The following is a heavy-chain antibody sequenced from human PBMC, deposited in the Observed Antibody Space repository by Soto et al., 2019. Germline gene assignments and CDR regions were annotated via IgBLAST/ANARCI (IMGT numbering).Heavy chain of an antibody. Sequence: GGSVRVSCVASGGSRSDYWMCWVRQAPGKGPEWVANIKFDGSVKQYVDSVRGRFSISRDNFRNSLFLQMNSLRAGDTAIYYCVKDGGYCSSATCYSPRNHYFDSWAQGTLVTLSS. CDR3: VKDGGYCSSATCYSPRNHYFDS. D-gene: IGHD2-2*01. J-gene: IGHJ4*02. CDR1: GGSRSDYW. CDR2: IKFDGSVK. V-gene: IGHV3-7*03.